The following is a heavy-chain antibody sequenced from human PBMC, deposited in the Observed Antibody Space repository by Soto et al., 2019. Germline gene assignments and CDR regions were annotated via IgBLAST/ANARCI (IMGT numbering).Heavy chain of an antibody. Sequence: EVQLLESGGGLVQPGGSLRLSCAASGFTFSSYAMSWVRQAPGKGLEWVSVISGSGGSTYYADSVKGRFTISRDNSRNTLYLQMNSLRAEDTAVYYCARRTSGWYLDYWGQGTLVTVSS. CDR1: GFTFSSYA. D-gene: IGHD6-19*01. CDR2: ISGSGGST. V-gene: IGHV3-23*01. CDR3: ARRTSGWYLDY. J-gene: IGHJ4*02.